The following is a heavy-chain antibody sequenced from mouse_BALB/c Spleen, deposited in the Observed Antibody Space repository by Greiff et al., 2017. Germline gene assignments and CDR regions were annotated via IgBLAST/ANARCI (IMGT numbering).Heavy chain of an antibody. V-gene: IGHV1-9*01. CDR2: ILPGSGST. CDR1: GYTFSSYW. CDR3: ARGDTTVVDYYFDY. J-gene: IGHJ2*01. Sequence: QVQLQQSGAELARPGASVKLSCKASGYTFSSYWIEWVKQRPGHGLEWIGEILPGSGSTNYNEKFKGKATFTADTSSNTAYMQLSSLTSEDSAVYYCARGDTTVVDYYFDYWGQGTTLTVSS. D-gene: IGHD1-1*01.